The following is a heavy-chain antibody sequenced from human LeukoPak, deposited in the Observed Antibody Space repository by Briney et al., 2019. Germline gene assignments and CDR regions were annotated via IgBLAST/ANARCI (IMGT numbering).Heavy chain of an antibody. V-gene: IGHV1-2*02. D-gene: IGHD4-17*01. CDR2: INPKHGGT. Sequence: ASVKVSCKASGYTFTGYYMQWVRQAPGQGLEGMGWINPKHGGTHYAQKFQDRVTMTRDTSISTAYMELSRLRSDDTAVYYCARDPRYYGDPNYFDYWGQGTLVTVSS. J-gene: IGHJ4*02. CDR3: ARDPRYYGDPNYFDY. CDR1: GYTFTGYY.